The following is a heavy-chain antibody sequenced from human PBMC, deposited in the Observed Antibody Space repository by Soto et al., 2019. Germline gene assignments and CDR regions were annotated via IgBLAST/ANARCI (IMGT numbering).Heavy chain of an antibody. Sequence: VGSLRLSGAASGFIFSSYNMNWVRQAPGKGLEWVSSISSSSSYIYYADSVKGRFTISRDNAKNSLYLQMNSLRAEDTAVYYCASYYDSRGPHFDYWGQGLLVTVS. J-gene: IGHJ4*02. CDR3: ASYYDSRGPHFDY. V-gene: IGHV3-21*01. D-gene: IGHD3-22*01. CDR2: ISSSSSYI. CDR1: GFIFSSYN.